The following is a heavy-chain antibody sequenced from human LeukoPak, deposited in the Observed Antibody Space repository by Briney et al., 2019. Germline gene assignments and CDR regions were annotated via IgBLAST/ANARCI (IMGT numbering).Heavy chain of an antibody. CDR2: INPNSGGT. CDR1: GYTLTGYY. V-gene: IGHV1-2*02. D-gene: IGHD3-22*01. Sequence: GASVKVSCKASGYTLTGYYMHWVRQAPGQGLEWMGWINPNSGGTNYAQKFQGRVTMTRDTSISTDYMELSRLRSDDTAVYYCARGGYYYDSSGYCLWTQDWFDPWGQGTLVTVSS. CDR3: ARGGYYYDSSGYCLWTQDWFDP. J-gene: IGHJ5*02.